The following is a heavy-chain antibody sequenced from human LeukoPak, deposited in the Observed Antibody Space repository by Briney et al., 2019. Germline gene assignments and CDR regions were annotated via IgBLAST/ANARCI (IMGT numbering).Heavy chain of an antibody. Sequence: GGSLRLSCAASGFTVSSNYMSWVRQAPGKGLEWVSVIYSGGITYYADSVEGRFTISRDNSKNTLYLQMNRLRAEETAVYYCAGGYSYGSFDYWGQGTLVTVSS. CDR3: AGGYSYGSFDY. CDR2: IYSGGIT. CDR1: GFTVSSNY. V-gene: IGHV3-66*02. D-gene: IGHD5-18*01. J-gene: IGHJ4*02.